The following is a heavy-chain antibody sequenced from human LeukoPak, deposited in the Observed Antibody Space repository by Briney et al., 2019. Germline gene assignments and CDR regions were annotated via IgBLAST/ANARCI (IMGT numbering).Heavy chain of an antibody. J-gene: IGHJ4*02. CDR1: GGSISSGSYY. V-gene: IGHV4-61*02. Sequence: MTSETLSLTCTVSGGSISSGSYYWSWIRQPAGKGLGWIGRIYTSGSTNYNPSLKSRVTISVDTSKNQFSLKLSSVTAADTAVYYCARDWADSSGYYYVFDYWGQGTLVTVSS. CDR3: ARDWADSSGYYYVFDY. CDR2: IYTSGST. D-gene: IGHD3-22*01.